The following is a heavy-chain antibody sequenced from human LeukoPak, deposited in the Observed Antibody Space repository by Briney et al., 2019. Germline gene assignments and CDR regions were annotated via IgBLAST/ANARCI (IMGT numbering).Heavy chain of an antibody. D-gene: IGHD4-11*01. J-gene: IGHJ4*02. CDR1: GGSISSSSYY. CDR3: ARQHDYPYFDY. Sequence: SETLSLTCTVSGGSISSSSYYWGWIRQPPGKGLEWIGSIYYSGSTYYNPSLKSRVTISVDTSKNQFSLKLSSVTAADTAVYYCARQHDYPYFDYWGQGTLVTVSS. V-gene: IGHV4-39*01. CDR2: IYYSGST.